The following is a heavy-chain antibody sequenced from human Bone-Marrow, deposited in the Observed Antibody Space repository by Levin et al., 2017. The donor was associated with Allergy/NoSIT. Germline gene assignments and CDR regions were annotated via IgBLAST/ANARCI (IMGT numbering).Heavy chain of an antibody. CDR1: GYSFTNYG. J-gene: IGHJ5*02. D-gene: IGHD3-3*01. CDR2: ITPYNGNT. CDR3: VRIYDFWSGYLGRTDRRPRDGGFDP. V-gene: IGHV1-18*01. Sequence: GESLKISCKASGYSFTNYGVNWVRQAPGQGLEWMGWITPYNGNTNFAQKLQGRVTMTTDTSTSTAYMELRSLRSDDTAVYYCVRIYDFWSGYLGRTDRRPRDGGFDPWGQGTLVIVSS.